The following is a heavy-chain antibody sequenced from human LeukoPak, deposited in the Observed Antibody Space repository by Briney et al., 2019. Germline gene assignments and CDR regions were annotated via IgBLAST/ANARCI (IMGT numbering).Heavy chain of an antibody. V-gene: IGHV3-73*01. D-gene: IGHD3-22*01. J-gene: IGHJ3*02. CDR2: IRSKAHSYAT. CDR1: GFTFSGSA. CDR3: TRHGGRDYYDSSEDAFDI. Sequence: GGSLRLSCAASGFTFSGSAMHWVRQASGKGLEWVGRIRSKAHSYATAYAASVKGRFTISRDDSKNTAYLQMNSLETEDTAVYYCTRHGGRDYYDSSEDAFDIWGQGTMLIVSS.